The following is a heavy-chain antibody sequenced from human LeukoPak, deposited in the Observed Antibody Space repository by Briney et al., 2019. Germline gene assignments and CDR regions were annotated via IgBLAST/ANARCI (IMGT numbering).Heavy chain of an antibody. CDR1: GFTFDDYA. D-gene: IGHD3-10*01. CDR3: AKGGSGGAHLDY. CDR2: ISWNSGSI. Sequence: GGSLRLSCAASGFTFDDYAMHWVRHAPGKGLEWVSGISWNSGSIGYADSVKGRFTISRDNAKNSLYLQMNSLRAEDTALYYCAKGGSGGAHLDYWGQGTLVTVSS. V-gene: IGHV3-9*01. J-gene: IGHJ4*02.